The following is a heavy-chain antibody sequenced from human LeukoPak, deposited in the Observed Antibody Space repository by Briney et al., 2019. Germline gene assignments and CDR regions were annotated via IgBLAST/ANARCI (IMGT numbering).Heavy chain of an antibody. CDR2: IRGSATKT. V-gene: IGHV3-23*01. CDR1: GFSFSDYA. CDR3: AKDTKTEYGTSYLNWFDP. J-gene: IGHJ5*02. D-gene: IGHD6-13*01. Sequence: PGGSLRLSCAASGFSFSDYAMIWVRQAPGKGLEWVAGIRGSATKTCYSDSVEGRFTISRDNSKSTVYLQMSSLRAEDTAVYYCAKDTKTEYGTSYLNWFDPWGQGTLVTVSS.